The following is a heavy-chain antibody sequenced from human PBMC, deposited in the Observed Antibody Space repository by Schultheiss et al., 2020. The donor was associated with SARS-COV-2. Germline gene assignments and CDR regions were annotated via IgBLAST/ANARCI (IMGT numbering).Heavy chain of an antibody. CDR2: ISSSSSTI. Sequence: GGSLRLSCAASGFTFSSYGMHWIRQAPGKGLEWVSYISSSSSTIYYADSVKGRFTISRDNAKNSLYLQMNSLRTEDTAVYFCARDPCLSGRCYYFDYWGQGTLVTVSS. V-gene: IGHV3-48*01. CDR1: GFTFSSYG. J-gene: IGHJ4*02. CDR3: ARDPCLSGRCYYFDY. D-gene: IGHD3-10*01.